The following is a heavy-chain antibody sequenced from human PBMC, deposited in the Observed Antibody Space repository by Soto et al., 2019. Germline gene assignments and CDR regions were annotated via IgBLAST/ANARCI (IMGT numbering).Heavy chain of an antibody. CDR3: ARHATRSYDY. J-gene: IGHJ4*02. Sequence: PSETLSLTCTVSRGSISTYCWSWIRQPPGKGLERIGYIYYNGNTNYNPSLKSRVTISVDTSKNQFTLNLNSVTAADTAVYYCARHATRSYDYWGQGTLVTVSS. CDR2: IYYNGNT. CDR1: RGSISTYC. V-gene: IGHV4-59*08.